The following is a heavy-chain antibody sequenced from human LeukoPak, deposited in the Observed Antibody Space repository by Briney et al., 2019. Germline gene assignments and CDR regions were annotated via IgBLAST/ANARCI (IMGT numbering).Heavy chain of an antibody. V-gene: IGHV3-7*01. CDR3: ARGYCGGDCYGD. Sequence: GGSLRLSCEVSGFTFSSYWMNWVRQAPGKGLEWVANIKQDGSDKYYVDSVKGRFTISRDNAKNSLYLQMNSLRAEDMAVYYCARGYCGGDCYGDWGQGTLVTVSS. CDR2: IKQDGSDK. D-gene: IGHD2-21*02. J-gene: IGHJ1*01. CDR1: GFTFSSYW.